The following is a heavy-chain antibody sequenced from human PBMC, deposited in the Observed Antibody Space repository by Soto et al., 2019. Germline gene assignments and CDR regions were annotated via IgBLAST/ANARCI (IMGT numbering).Heavy chain of an antibody. CDR1: GFTFSSYG. V-gene: IGHV3-30*18. CDR2: ISYDGSNK. CDR3: AKGRYDFWSGGPYL. D-gene: IGHD3-3*01. Sequence: GGSLRLSCAASGFTFSSYGMHWVRQAPGKGLEWVAVISYDGSNKYYADSVKGRFNISRDNSKNTLYLQMNSLRAEDTAVYYCAKGRYDFWSGGPYLWSQGTLDIVSS. J-gene: IGHJ5*02.